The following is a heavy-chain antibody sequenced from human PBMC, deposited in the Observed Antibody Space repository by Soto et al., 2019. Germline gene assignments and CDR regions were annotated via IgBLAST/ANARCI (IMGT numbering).Heavy chain of an antibody. CDR3: AKYHMTSVPGFDI. CDR2: ICDNGGCA. D-gene: IGHD4-17*01. J-gene: IGHJ4*02. V-gene: IGHV3-23*01. CDR1: GGTSRDLG. Sequence: RAAAGGTSRDLGVRRIIQEKGGGLQWVSSICDNGGCAYYADSVKGRFTISRDNSKNTLYLQMNTLRAEDTAVYYCAKYHMTSVPGFDIWAQATLVTLSS.